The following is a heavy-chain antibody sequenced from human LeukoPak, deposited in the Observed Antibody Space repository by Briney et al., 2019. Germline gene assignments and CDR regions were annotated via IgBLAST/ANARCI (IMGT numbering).Heavy chain of an antibody. CDR2: IYYSGST. CDR3: ARHWYSTFVRFDP. V-gene: IGHV4-39*01. J-gene: IGHJ5*02. Sequence: SETLSLTCTVSGGSISSSSYYWGWVRQPPGKGLEWIGSIYYSGSTYYNPSLKSRVTISVDTSKNQYSLKLSSVTAADTAVYYCARHWYSTFVRFDPWGQGTLVTDSS. D-gene: IGHD3-16*01. CDR1: GGSISSSSYY.